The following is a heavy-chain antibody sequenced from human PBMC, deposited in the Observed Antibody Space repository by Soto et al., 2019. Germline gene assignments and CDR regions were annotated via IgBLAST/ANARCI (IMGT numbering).Heavy chain of an antibody. CDR2: IIPILGIA. CDR1: GGTFSSYA. CDR3: ASELWGGATKGFDH. J-gene: IGHJ4*02. Sequence: QVQLVQSGAEVKKPGSSVKVSCKACGGTFSSYAISWVRQAPGQGLEWMGRIIPILGIANYAQKFQGRVTITADKCTSTPYMELSSLRSEDSAVYYLASELWGGATKGFDHWGQGNLFTVSS. V-gene: IGHV1-69*04. D-gene: IGHD1-26*01.